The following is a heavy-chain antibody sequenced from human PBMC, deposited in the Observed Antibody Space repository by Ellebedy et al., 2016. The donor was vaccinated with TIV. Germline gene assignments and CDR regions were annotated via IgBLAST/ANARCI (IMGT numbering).Heavy chain of an antibody. CDR2: MSPYNGNT. D-gene: IGHD6-19*01. CDR1: GYTFTSCD. Sequence: ASVKVSXKASGYTFTSCDINWVRQATGQGLEWMGWMSPYNGNTGYAQKFQGRVTMTRNTSISTAYMELSSLRSEDTAVYYCTRTPPDSSAQDYWGQGTLVTVSS. V-gene: IGHV1-8*01. CDR3: TRTPPDSSAQDY. J-gene: IGHJ4*02.